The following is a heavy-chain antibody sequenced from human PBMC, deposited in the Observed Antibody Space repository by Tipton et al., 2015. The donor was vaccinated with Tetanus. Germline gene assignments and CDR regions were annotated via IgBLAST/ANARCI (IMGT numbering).Heavy chain of an antibody. V-gene: IGHV2-70*04. Sequence: LVKPTQTLTLTCSFSGFTLGSTGMRVSWLRQPPGKALEWLAHIDWGDSKVYSASLRPRLTISTDTHKSQVVLRMTNMDPVDTATYFCARMPLKGYFDYWGQGPPVTVSS. CDR3: ARMPLKGYFDY. CDR1: GFTLGSTGMR. CDR2: IDWGDSK. J-gene: IGHJ4*02.